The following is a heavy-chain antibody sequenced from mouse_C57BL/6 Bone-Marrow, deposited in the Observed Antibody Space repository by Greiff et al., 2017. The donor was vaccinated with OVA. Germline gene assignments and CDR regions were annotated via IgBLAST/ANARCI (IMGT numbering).Heavy chain of an antibody. J-gene: IGHJ1*03. Sequence: VQLKESGAELVRPGTSVKMSCKASGYTFTNYWIGWAKQRPGHGLEWIGDIYPGGGYTNYNEKFKGKATLTADKSSSTAYMQFSSLTSEDSAIYYCARSFHWYFDVWGTGTTVTVSS. CDR3: ARSFHWYFDV. CDR2: IYPGGGYT. CDR1: GYTFTNYW. V-gene: IGHV1-63*01.